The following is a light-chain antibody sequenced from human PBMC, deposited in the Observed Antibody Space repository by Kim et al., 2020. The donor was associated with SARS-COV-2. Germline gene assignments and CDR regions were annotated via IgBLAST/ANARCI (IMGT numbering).Light chain of an antibody. V-gene: IGKV1-17*01. J-gene: IGKJ5*01. CDR2: GAS. CDR3: LQHNSYPIT. CDR1: QDIGND. Sequence: ASVGDRVTITCRASQDIGNDLGWYQQTPGRAPKRLIYGASSLQSGVPSRFSGSGSGTEFTLTIISLQPEDFATYFCLQHNSYPITFGQGTRLEIK.